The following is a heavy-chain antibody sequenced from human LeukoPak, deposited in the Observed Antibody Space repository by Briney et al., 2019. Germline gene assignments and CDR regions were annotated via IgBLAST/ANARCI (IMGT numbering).Heavy chain of an antibody. J-gene: IGHJ4*02. Sequence: ASVKVSCKASGYTFTSYDINWVRQATGQGLEWMGWMNPNSGNTGYAQKFQGRVTITRNTSISTAYMELSSLRSEDTAVYYCARVDDYGDYHSIGIDYWGQGTLVTVSS. V-gene: IGHV1-8*03. CDR3: ARVDDYGDYHSIGIDY. CDR1: GYTFTSYD. CDR2: MNPNSGNT. D-gene: IGHD4-17*01.